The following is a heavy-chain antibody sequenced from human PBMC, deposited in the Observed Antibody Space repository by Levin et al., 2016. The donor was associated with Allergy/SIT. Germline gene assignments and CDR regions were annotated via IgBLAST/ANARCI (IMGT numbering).Heavy chain of an antibody. CDR2: ISYDGSNK. Sequence: WIRQPPGKGLEWVAVISYDGSNKYYADSVKGRFTISRDNSKNTLYLQMNSLRAEDTAVYYCAKDRAAAGTRYYYYGMDVWGQGTTVTVSS. V-gene: IGHV3-30*18. CDR3: AKDRAAAGTRYYYYGMDV. J-gene: IGHJ6*02. D-gene: IGHD6-13*01.